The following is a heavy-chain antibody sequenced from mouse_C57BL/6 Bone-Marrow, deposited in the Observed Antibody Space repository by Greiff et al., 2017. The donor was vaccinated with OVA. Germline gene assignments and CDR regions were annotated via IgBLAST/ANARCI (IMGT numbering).Heavy chain of an antibody. Sequence: QVQLQQPGAELVMPGASVKLSCKASGYTFTSSWMHWVKQRPGQGLEWIGEIDPSDSYPNYHQQFKGKSTLTVDQSSSPASMQLSSLTSEDAAVDDGARRGDGNNEDYWGQGTTLTVSS. CDR1: GYTFTSSW. D-gene: IGHD2-1*01. J-gene: IGHJ2*01. CDR3: ARRGDGNNEDY. V-gene: IGHV1-69*01. CDR2: IDPSDSYP.